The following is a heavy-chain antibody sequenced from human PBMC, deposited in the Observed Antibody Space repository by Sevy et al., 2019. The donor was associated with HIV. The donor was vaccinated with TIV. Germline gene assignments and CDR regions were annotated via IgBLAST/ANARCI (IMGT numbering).Heavy chain of an antibody. D-gene: IGHD3-10*01. V-gene: IGHV1-8*01. CDR3: ARGGSLLWFGELLTYDAFDI. CDR1: GYTFTSYD. Sequence: ASVKVSCKASGYTFTSYDINWVRQATGQGLEWMGWMNPNSGNTGYAQKFQGRVTMTRNTSISTAYMELSSLRSEDTAVYYCARGGSLLWFGELLTYDAFDIWGQRTMVTVSS. J-gene: IGHJ3*02. CDR2: MNPNSGNT.